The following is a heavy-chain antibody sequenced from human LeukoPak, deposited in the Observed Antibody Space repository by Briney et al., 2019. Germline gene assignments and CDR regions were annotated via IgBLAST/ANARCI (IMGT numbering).Heavy chain of an antibody. J-gene: IGHJ4*02. CDR3: ARDGFGTGSN. V-gene: IGHV3-7*03. CDR1: GLTFSNYW. CDR2: IKQDGSEK. Sequence: GGSLRLSCAASGLTFSNYWMDWVRQAPGKGLEWVANIKQDGSEKNYVDSVKGRFIISRDNAKNSLYLQMNTLRADDTAVYYRARDGFGTGSNWGQGTLVTVSS. D-gene: IGHD3-16*01.